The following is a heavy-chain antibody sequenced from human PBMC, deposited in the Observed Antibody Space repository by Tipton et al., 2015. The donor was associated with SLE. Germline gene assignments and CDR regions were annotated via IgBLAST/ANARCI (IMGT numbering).Heavy chain of an antibody. CDR2: FYYSGSS. Sequence: LSLTCAVYGGSFSGYYWSWIRQPPGKGLEWIGHFYYSGSSNYYPSLKSRVTISADTSKNQFSLKLSSVTAADTAVYYCARDLAYCDGGDCSSAGFDYWGQGTLVTVSS. CDR1: GGSFSGYY. V-gene: IGHV4-34*11. D-gene: IGHD2-21*01. CDR3: ARDLAYCDGGDCSSAGFDY. J-gene: IGHJ4*02.